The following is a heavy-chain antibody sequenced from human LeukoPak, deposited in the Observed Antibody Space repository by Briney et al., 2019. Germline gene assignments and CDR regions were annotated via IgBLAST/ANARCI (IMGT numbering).Heavy chain of an antibody. Sequence: GGSLRLSCAASGFTFRNHGMHWVRQAPGKGLEWVAVIWYDGSNRYYADSAKGRFTISRGNAKNSLYLQMNSLRDEDTAVYYCARDLFQSGWSYFGGGQGTLVTVSS. V-gene: IGHV3-33*01. CDR3: ARDLFQSGWSYFG. D-gene: IGHD6-19*01. J-gene: IGHJ4*02. CDR2: IWYDGSNR. CDR1: GFTFRNHG.